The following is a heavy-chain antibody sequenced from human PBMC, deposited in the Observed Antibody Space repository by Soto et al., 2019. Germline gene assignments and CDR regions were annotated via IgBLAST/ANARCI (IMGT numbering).Heavy chain of an antibody. CDR2: ISYDGSNK. CDR1: GFTFSSYG. CDR3: AKVSFFSRFPYDSRGYSTGFDY. D-gene: IGHD3-22*01. Sequence: GGSLRLSCAASGFTFSSYGMHWVRQAPGKGLEWVAVISYDGSNKYYADSVKGRFTISRDSSKNTLYLQMNSLRAEDTAVYYCAKVSFFSRFPYDSRGYSTGFDYWGQGTLVTVSS. J-gene: IGHJ4*02. V-gene: IGHV3-30*18.